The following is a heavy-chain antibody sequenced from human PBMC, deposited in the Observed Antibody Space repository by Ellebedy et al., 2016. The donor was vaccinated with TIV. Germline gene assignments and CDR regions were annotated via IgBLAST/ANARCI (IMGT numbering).Heavy chain of an antibody. Sequence: ASVKVSXXASGYTFTSYYMHWVRQAPGQGLEWMGIINPSGSSTSYAQKFQGRVTMTRDTSTSTVYMELSSLRSEDTAVYYCARDRPHTPPLYDSSGYYLNDAFDIWGQGTMVTVSS. CDR1: GYTFTSYY. CDR3: ARDRPHTPPLYDSSGYYLNDAFDI. CDR2: INPSGSST. D-gene: IGHD3-22*01. J-gene: IGHJ3*02. V-gene: IGHV1-46*01.